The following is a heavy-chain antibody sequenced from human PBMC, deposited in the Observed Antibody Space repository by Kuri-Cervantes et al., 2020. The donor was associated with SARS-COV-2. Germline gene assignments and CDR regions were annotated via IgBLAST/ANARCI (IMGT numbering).Heavy chain of an antibody. V-gene: IGHV1-18*01. CDR1: GGTFSSCA. D-gene: IGHD6-19*01. CDR3: ARESGSSGWYGFDY. J-gene: IGHJ4*02. Sequence: ASVKVSCKASGGTFSSCAISWVRQAPGQGLEWMGWICAYNGNTNYAQKLQGRVTMTTDTSTSTAYMELRSLRSDDTAVYYCARESGSSGWYGFDYWGQGTLVTVSS. CDR2: ICAYNGNT.